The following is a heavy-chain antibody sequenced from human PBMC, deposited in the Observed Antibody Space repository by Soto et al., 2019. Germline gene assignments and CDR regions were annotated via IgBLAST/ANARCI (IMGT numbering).Heavy chain of an antibody. J-gene: IGHJ6*02. Sequence: QVQLVESGGGVVQPGRSLRLSCAASGFTFSSYAMNWVRQAPGKGLEWVAGISYDGSNKYYADSVKGRFTISRDNSKNTLYLQMNSLRAEDTAVYYCARDGHMTTVTTRSIFYGMDVWGQGTTVTVSS. CDR2: ISYDGSNK. CDR3: ARDGHMTTVTTRSIFYGMDV. D-gene: IGHD4-17*01. CDR1: GFTFSSYA. V-gene: IGHV3-30-3*01.